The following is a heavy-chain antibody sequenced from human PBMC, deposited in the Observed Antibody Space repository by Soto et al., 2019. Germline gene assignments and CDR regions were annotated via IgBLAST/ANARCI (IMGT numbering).Heavy chain of an antibody. CDR3: VRGSKDSYPGSRIFDF. CDR1: GFTFSKYA. J-gene: IGHJ4*02. Sequence: GGSLRLSCEASGFTFSKYAMIWVRQAPGKGQEWVSGITGSGLTIEHSASVKGRFTISRDNSKSTLYLQMSALRAEDSAIYFCVRGSKDSYPGSRIFDFWGRGTLVTVSS. V-gene: IGHV3-23*01. D-gene: IGHD3-10*01. CDR2: ITGSGLTI.